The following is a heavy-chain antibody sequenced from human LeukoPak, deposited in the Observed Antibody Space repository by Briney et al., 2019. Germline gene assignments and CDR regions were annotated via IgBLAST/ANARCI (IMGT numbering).Heavy chain of an antibody. CDR1: GGSISSGGYC. CDR2: IYYSGST. CDR3: ARRAKLYDYGNLE. D-gene: IGHD4-11*01. J-gene: IGHJ4*02. Sequence: SQTLSLTCTVSGGSISSGGYCWSWIRQHPGTGLEWIGYIYYSGSTYYNPSLKSRVTISVDTSKNQFSLKLSSVTAADTAVYYCARRAKLYDYGNLEWGQGTLVTVSS. V-gene: IGHV4-31*03.